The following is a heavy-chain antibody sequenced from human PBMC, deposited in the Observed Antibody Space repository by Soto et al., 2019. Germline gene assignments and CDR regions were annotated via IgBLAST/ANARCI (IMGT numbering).Heavy chain of an antibody. J-gene: IGHJ4*02. CDR3: ASDPYYYASGF. Sequence: QVQLVESGGGLVEPGGSLRLSCAASGFTVSDHYMTWIRQAPGKGLEWVSKISSDATLTYYADSVKGRFTVSRDNAKKSLYLQMNSLRAEDTAVYYCASDPYYYASGFWGQGTLVTVSS. CDR1: GFTVSDHY. D-gene: IGHD3-10*01. CDR2: ISSDATLT. V-gene: IGHV3-11*01.